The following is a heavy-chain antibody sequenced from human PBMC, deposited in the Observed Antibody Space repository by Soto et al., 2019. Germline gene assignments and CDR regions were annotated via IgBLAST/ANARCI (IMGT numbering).Heavy chain of an antibody. V-gene: IGHV5-51*01. D-gene: IGHD6-6*01. CDR2: IYPGDSDT. CDR3: ARTRSFTLGFYYDGMDV. Sequence: PGESLKISCQGSGYSFARYWIGWVRQMPGKDLEWMGIIYPGDSDTRYSPSFQGQVTISADKSLRTAYLQWTSLKASDTALYYCARTRSFTLGFYYDGMDVWGQGTTVTVSS. J-gene: IGHJ6*02. CDR1: GYSFARYW.